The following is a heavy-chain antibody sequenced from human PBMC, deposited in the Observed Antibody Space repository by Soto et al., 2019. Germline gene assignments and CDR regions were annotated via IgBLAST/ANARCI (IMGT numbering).Heavy chain of an antibody. Sequence: QVQLVQPGAEVRKPGASVKVSCKASGDTFTNFDFNWVRQPTGQGLEWIGWMRANSGDTGHAQKFQGRVSMTRDTSMSTAYMDLSSLRAEDTAVYYCARYSYDQGFKAWGQGTLVFVSS. V-gene: IGHV1-8*01. J-gene: IGHJ5*02. CDR1: GDTFTNFD. CDR3: ARYSYDQGFKA. CDR2: MRANSGDT. D-gene: IGHD5-18*01.